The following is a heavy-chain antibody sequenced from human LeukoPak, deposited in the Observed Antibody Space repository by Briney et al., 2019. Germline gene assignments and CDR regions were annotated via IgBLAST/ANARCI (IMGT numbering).Heavy chain of an antibody. J-gene: IGHJ4*02. CDR3: ARCRGYSYGELDY. V-gene: IGHV4-59*01. CDR2: IYYSGST. Sequence: SETLSLTCTVSGGSLSSYCWSWIRQPPGKGLEWIGYIYYSGSTNYNPSLKSRVTISVDTSKNQFSLKLSSVTAADTAVYYCARCRGYSYGELDYWGQGTLVTVSS. CDR1: GGSLSSYC. D-gene: IGHD5-18*01.